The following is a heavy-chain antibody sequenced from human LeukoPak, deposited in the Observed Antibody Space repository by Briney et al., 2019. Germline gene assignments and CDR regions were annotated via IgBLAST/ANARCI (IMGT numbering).Heavy chain of an antibody. J-gene: IGHJ3*02. V-gene: IGHV4-39*01. CDR3: ASLGLHAFFDI. CDR1: GGSISSSSYY. D-gene: IGHD3-10*01. Sequence: SETLSLTCTVSGGSISSSSYYWGWIRQPPGKGLEWIGSIYYSGSTYYNPSLKSRVTISVDTSKNQFSLKLSSVTAADTAVYYCASLGLHAFFDIWGQGTMVTVSS. CDR2: IYYSGST.